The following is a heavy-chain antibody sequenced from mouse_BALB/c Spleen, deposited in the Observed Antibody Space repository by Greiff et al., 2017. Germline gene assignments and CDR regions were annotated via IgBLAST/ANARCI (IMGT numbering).Heavy chain of an antibody. J-gene: IGHJ2*01. Sequence: VQLQQSGADLAKPGASVKMSCKASGYTFTSYWMHWVQQRPGQGLEWIGYISPGTGYTEYNHKFKDRATLTVDKSSSTAYMQLTSLTSEDSAVYSGATSGTDSSYYFDDWGEGTTLTVSS. D-gene: IGHD3-2*02. CDR2: ISPGTGYT. V-gene: IGHV1-7*01. CDR3: ATSGTDSSYYFDD. CDR1: GYTFTSYW.